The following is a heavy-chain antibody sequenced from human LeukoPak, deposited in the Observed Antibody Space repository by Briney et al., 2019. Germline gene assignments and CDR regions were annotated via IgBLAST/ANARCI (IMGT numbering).Heavy chain of an antibody. CDR3: ARDASYDFFVWHWFDP. V-gene: IGHV3-21*01. CDR2: ISSSSSYI. Sequence: PGGSLRLSCAASGFTFSSYSMNWVPQAPGKGLEWVSSISSSSSYIYYADSVKGRFTISRDNAKNSLYLQMNSLRAEDTAVYYCARDASYDFFVWHWFDPWGQGTLVTVSS. J-gene: IGHJ5*02. D-gene: IGHD3-3*01. CDR1: GFTFSSYS.